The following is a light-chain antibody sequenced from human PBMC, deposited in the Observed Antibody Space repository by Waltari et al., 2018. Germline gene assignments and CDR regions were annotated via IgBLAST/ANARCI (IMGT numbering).Light chain of an antibody. V-gene: IGLV2-14*01. CDR1: SSDVGGYTS. CDR3: SSYTSSSTWV. J-gene: IGLJ3*02. CDR2: DVS. Sequence: QSALTQPASVSGSPGQSITISCTGTSSDVGGYTSVSWYQQHPGKPPKLMIYDVSKRPSGVSNRFSGSKSGNTASLTISGLQAEDEADYYCSSYTSSSTWVFGGGTKLTVL.